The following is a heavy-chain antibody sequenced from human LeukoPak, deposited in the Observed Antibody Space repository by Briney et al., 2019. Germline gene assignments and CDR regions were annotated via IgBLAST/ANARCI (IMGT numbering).Heavy chain of an antibody. CDR2: IYYMGST. J-gene: IGHJ4*02. Sequence: KPSETLSLTCSVSGGSISSSNYYWGWVRQPPGKGPQWIGTIYYMGSTKYNPSLESRVTISVDRSKDQFSLKMRSVTAADTAVYYCVRGAFYYDSSAFAVSDRWGQGTLVIVSS. CDR1: GGSISSSNYY. CDR3: VRGAFYYDSSAFAVSDR. V-gene: IGHV4-39*01. D-gene: IGHD3-22*01.